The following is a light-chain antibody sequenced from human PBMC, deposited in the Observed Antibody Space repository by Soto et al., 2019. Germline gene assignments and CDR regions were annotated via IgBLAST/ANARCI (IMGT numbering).Light chain of an antibody. CDR1: QSVDSRY. CDR2: GVS. CDR3: QQYHNWPA. V-gene: IGKV3D-15*01. Sequence: EIVLTQSPGTLSLSPGERAILSCRASQSVDSRYFGWYQQKPGQAPRLLIYGVSTRATGIPDRFSGSGSGTEFTLTISSLQSEDFAVYYCQQYHNWPAFGQGTKV. J-gene: IGKJ1*01.